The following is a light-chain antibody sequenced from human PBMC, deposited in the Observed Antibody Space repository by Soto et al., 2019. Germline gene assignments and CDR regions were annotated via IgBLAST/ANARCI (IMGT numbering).Light chain of an antibody. Sequence: EIVLTQSPATLSLSPGVRATLSCRASQSISIYLAWYQQKPGQAPRLLIYDASNRATGIPARFRGSGSGTDFTLTISSLEPEDFAIYYCQQRTNWPLTFGGGTKVEIK. V-gene: IGKV3-11*01. CDR2: DAS. J-gene: IGKJ4*01. CDR3: QQRTNWPLT. CDR1: QSISIY.